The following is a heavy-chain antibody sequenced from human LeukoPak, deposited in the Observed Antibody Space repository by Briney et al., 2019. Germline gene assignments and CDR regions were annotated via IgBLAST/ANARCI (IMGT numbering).Heavy chain of an antibody. Sequence: GGSLRLSCAASGFTFSSYEMNWVRQAAGKGLEWVAVISYDGSNKYYADSVKGRFTISRDNSKNPLYLQMNSLRAEDTAVYYCARGPSMPDENGYCSGGSCYRNYYMDVWGKGTTVTVSS. CDR2: ISYDGSNK. J-gene: IGHJ6*03. D-gene: IGHD2-15*01. V-gene: IGHV3-30*04. CDR3: ARGPSMPDENGYCSGGSCYRNYYMDV. CDR1: GFTFSSYE.